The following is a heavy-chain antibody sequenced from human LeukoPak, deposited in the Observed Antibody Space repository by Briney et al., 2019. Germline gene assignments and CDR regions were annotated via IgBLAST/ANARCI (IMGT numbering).Heavy chain of an antibody. D-gene: IGHD3-10*01. CDR2: FDPEDGET. Sequence: ASVKVSCKVSGYTLTELSMHWVGQAPGKGGEWMGGFDPEDGETIYAQKFQRRVTMTEDTSTDTAYMELSSLRSEDTAVYYCATSSVVRGVRFPLDYWGQGTLVTVSS. CDR3: ATSSVVRGVRFPLDY. J-gene: IGHJ4*02. V-gene: IGHV1-24*01. CDR1: GYTLTELS.